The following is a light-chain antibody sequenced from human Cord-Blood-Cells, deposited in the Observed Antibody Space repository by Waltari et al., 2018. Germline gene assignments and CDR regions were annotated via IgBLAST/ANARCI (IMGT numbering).Light chain of an antibody. V-gene: IGKV3-15*01. J-gene: IGKJ1*01. CDR2: GAS. CDR1: QSVSSN. CDR3: QQYNNWPWT. Sequence: EIVMTQSPATLSVSPGERATLSCRASQSVSSNLAWYQQKPGQAPRLLIYGASTRATGISARFSGSGSGTEFTLTISSLQSEDFAVYYCQQYNNWPWTLGQGTKVEIK.